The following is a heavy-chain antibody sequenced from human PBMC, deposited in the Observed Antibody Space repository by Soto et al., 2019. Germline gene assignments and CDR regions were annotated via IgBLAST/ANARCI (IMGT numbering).Heavy chain of an antibody. Sequence: SETLSLTCAVYCGSFSGYYWSWIRQPPGKGLEWIGEINHSGSTNYNPSLKSRVTISVDTSKNQFSLKLSSVTAADTAVYYCARGRILYGYYYYMDVWGKGTTVTVSS. J-gene: IGHJ6*03. D-gene: IGHD4-17*01. V-gene: IGHV4-34*01. CDR2: INHSGST. CDR3: ARGRILYGYYYYMDV. CDR1: CGSFSGYY.